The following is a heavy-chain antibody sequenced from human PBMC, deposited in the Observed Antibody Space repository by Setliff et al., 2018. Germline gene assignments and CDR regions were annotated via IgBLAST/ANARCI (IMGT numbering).Heavy chain of an antibody. Sequence: ASVKVSCKASGYTFTSYAMHWVRQAPGQRLEWMGWINAGNGNTKYSQKFQGRVTITRDASASTAYMELSSLRSEDTAVYYCARVPVVGATKLYWFDPWGQGTLVTVSS. CDR1: GYTFTSYA. V-gene: IGHV1-3*01. CDR3: ARVPVVGATKLYWFDP. CDR2: INAGNGNT. D-gene: IGHD1-26*01. J-gene: IGHJ5*02.